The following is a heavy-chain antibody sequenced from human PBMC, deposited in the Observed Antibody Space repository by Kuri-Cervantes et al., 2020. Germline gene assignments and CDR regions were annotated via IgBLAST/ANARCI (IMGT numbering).Heavy chain of an antibody. CDR3: VREGVQMSTMLAFDI. CDR2: ISGSGGST. J-gene: IGHJ3*02. D-gene: IGHD5-24*01. V-gene: IGHV3-23*01. Sequence: GESLKISCAASGFTFSSYAMSWVRQAPGKGLEWVSAISGSGGSTYYADSVKGRFTISRDNSKNTLYLQMNSLRAEDTAVYYCVREGVQMSTMLAFDIWGQGTMVTVSS. CDR1: GFTFSSYA.